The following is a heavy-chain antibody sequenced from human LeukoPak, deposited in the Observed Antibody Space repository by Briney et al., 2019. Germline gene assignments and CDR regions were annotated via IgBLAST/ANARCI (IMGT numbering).Heavy chain of an antibody. V-gene: IGHV3-23*01. Sequence: GGSLRLSCAASGFTFSSYWMNWARQAPGKGLECVSAISGSGRSTYYADPVKGRFTISREDSKNTLYLQMNILRAEDTAIYYCARVSGNIQIWPQPFGDGMDVWGQGTTVTVSS. CDR2: ISGSGRST. CDR3: ARVSGNIQIWPQPFGDGMDV. J-gene: IGHJ6*02. D-gene: IGHD3-10*01. CDR1: GFTFSSYW.